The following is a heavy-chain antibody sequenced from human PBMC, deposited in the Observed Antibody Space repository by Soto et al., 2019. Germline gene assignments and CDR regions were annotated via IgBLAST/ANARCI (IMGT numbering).Heavy chain of an antibody. Sequence: QVQLVESGGGVVQSGRSLRLSCAASGFTFSTSGMHWIRQAPGKGLEWVAMISHDGGATYYVDSVKGRFTISRDTDKNTLHLQMDSLRPEATATYYCAKDWGSSGWYHWFAPGGQGTLVTVSS. D-gene: IGHD6-13*01. CDR3: AKDWGSSGWYHWFAP. CDR1: GFTFSTSG. V-gene: IGHV3-30*18. J-gene: IGHJ5*02. CDR2: ISHDGGAT.